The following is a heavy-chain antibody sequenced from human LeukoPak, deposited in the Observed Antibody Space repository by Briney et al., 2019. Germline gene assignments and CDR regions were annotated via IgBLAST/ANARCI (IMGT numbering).Heavy chain of an antibody. CDR1: GYSFTSYW. D-gene: IGHD3-3*01. CDR2: IYPGDSDT. J-gene: IGHJ4*02. CDR3: ARADYDFWSGYYYFDY. V-gene: IGHV5-51*03. Sequence: PGESLKISCKGSGYSFTSYWIGWVRQMPGKGLEWMGIIYPGDSDTRYSPSFQGQVTISADKSISTAYLQWSSLKASDTAMYYCARADYDFWSGYYYFDYWGQGTLVTVSS.